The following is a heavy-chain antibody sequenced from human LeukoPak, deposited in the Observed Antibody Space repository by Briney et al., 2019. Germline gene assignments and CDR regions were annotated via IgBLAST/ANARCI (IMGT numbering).Heavy chain of an antibody. CDR1: GFTFSNAW. CDR3: TTDLYYDFWSGYI. CDR2: IKSKTDGGTT. D-gene: IGHD3-3*01. Sequence: GGSLRLSCAASGFTFSNAWMSWVRQAPGKGLEWVGRIKSKTDGGTTDYAAPGKGRFTISRDDSKNTLYLQMNSLKTEDTAVYYCTTDLYYDFWSGYIWGQGTLVTVSS. J-gene: IGHJ4*02. V-gene: IGHV3-15*01.